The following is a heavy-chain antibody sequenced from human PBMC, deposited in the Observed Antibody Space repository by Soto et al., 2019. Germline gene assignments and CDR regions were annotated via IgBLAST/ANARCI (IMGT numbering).Heavy chain of an antibody. CDR2: ISRSSSTI. J-gene: IGHJ4*02. Sequence: EVQLVESGGGLVQPGGSLRLSCIASGFSFSSYSMNWVRQAPGKGLEWVSYISRSSSTIYHADSVKGRFTISRDNAKNSRYLQMNSLRAEDTAVYYCARGSVYHGSGDDNCGQGILVTVSS. V-gene: IGHV3-48*01. CDR3: ARGSVYHGSGDDN. D-gene: IGHD3-10*01. CDR1: GFSFSSYS.